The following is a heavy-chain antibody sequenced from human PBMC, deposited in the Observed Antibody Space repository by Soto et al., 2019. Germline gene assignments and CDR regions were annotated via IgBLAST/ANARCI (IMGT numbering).Heavy chain of an antibody. CDR1: GFTFSSYG. CDR2: ISYDGSNK. J-gene: IGHJ3*02. CDR3: XXXXXXXPHFAAFDI. Sequence: QVQLVESGGGVVQPGRSLRLSCAASGFTFSSYGMHWVRQAPGKGLEWVAVISYDGSNKYYADSVKGRFTISRDNSKNTLXXXXXXXXXXXXXXXXXXXXXXXXPHFAAFDIWGQGTMVTVSS. V-gene: IGHV3-30*03. D-gene: IGHD3-3*02.